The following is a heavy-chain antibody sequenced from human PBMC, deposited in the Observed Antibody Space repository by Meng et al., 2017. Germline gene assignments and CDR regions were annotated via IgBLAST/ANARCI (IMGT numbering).Heavy chain of an antibody. V-gene: IGHV3-30*01. CDR1: GFTFSSYA. CDR3: AREHIVVVTARSRNYFDY. CDR2: ISYDGSNK. J-gene: IGHJ4*02. D-gene: IGHD2-21*02. Sequence: GESLKISCAASGFTFSSYAMHWVRQAPGKGLEWVAVISYDGSNKYYADPVKGRFTISRDNSKNTLYLQMNSLRAEDTAVYYCAREHIVVVTARSRNYFDYWGQGTLVTVSS.